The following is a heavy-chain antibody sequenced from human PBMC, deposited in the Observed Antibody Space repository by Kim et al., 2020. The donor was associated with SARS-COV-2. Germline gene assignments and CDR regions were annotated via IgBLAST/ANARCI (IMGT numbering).Heavy chain of an antibody. J-gene: IGHJ4*02. Sequence: GESLKISCKGSGYIFTTCWIGWVRQMPGKGLEWMGIISPSDSDTKYSPSFQGQVTISADKSISTAYLQWSSLKTSDTAMYYCARREQTYDSIWGSYRFPFDYWGLGTLVTVSS. CDR2: ISPSDSDT. D-gene: IGHD3-16*02. CDR3: ARREQTYDSIWGSYRFPFDY. V-gene: IGHV5-51*01. CDR1: GYIFTTCW.